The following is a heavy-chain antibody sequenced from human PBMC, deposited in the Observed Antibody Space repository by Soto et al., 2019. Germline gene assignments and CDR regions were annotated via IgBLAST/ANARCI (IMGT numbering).Heavy chain of an antibody. V-gene: IGHV4-31*03. D-gene: IGHD5-12*01. CDR3: ARDQPLERDIVATFGIRHTRGVDYYYGMDV. J-gene: IGHJ6*02. Sequence: QVQLQESGPGLVKPSQTLSLTCTVSGGSISSGGYYWSWIRQHPGKGLEWIGYIYYSGSTYYNPSLKSRVTISVDTSKNQFSLKLSSVTAADTAVYYCARDQPLERDIVATFGIRHTRGVDYYYGMDVWGQGTTVTVSS. CDR1: GGSISSGGYY. CDR2: IYYSGST.